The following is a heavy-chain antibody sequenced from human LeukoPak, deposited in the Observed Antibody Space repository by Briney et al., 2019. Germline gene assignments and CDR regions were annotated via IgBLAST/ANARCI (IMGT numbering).Heavy chain of an antibody. D-gene: IGHD6-19*01. J-gene: IGHJ4*02. CDR3: ARGFDSSGEDY. Sequence: GGSLRLTCAASGFTFSSYWMHWVRQAPGKGLVWVSRISGDWSSTSYADSVKGRFTISRDNAKKTLYLQMTSLRAEDTAVYYCARGFDSSGEDYWGQGTLVTVS. V-gene: IGHV3-74*01. CDR1: GFTFSSYW. CDR2: ISGDWSST.